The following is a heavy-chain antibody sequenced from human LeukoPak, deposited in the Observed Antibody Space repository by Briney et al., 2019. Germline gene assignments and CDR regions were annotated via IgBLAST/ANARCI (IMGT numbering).Heavy chain of an antibody. CDR1: GFTFSSYA. V-gene: IGHV3-23*01. D-gene: IGHD1-1*01. Sequence: PGGSLRFSCAASGFTFSSYAMSWVRQAPGKGLEWVSTVSSTGGDTSYTDSVKGRFTISRDNSKNTLYLQMNSLRTEDTAVYYCAKDRFNWDNYFDYWGQGTLVTVSS. CDR3: AKDRFNWDNYFDY. CDR2: VSSTGGDT. J-gene: IGHJ4*02.